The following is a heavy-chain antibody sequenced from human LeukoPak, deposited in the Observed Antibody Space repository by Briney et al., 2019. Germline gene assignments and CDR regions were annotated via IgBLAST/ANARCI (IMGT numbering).Heavy chain of an antibody. D-gene: IGHD3-10*01. CDR2: IIPSGGGT. J-gene: IGHJ6*02. CDR1: GYTFTSYY. CDR3: ARVTMLRGVVGTNGMDI. V-gene: IGHV1-46*01. Sequence: ASVKVSCKASGYTFTSYYMHWVRQAPGQGLEWMGIIIPSGGGTTYAQRFRGRVTMTRDTSTSTVYMELTSLRSEDTAVYYCARVTMLRGVVGTNGMDIWGQGTTVTVSS.